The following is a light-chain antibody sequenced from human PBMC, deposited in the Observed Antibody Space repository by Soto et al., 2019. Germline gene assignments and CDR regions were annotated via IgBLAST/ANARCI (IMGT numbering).Light chain of an antibody. CDR2: GAS. CDR3: QQYSGSPPLT. J-gene: IGKJ4*01. V-gene: IGKV3-20*01. CDR1: QSFSSSY. Sequence: ENVLTQSPGTLSLSPGESATLSCRASQSFSSSYLAWYQQKPGQPPRLLMYGASNRATGIPDRFSGSGSGTDFTLTISRLEPEDFAVYYCQQYSGSPPLTFGGGTKVEIK.